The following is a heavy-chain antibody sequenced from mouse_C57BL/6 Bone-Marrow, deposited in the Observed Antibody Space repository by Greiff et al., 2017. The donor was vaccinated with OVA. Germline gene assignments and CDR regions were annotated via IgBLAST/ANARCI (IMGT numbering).Heavy chain of an antibody. J-gene: IGHJ2*01. D-gene: IGHD1-1*01. CDR1: GFSLTSYG. CDR3: ARERDIYYYFDY. CDR2: IWAGGST. Sequence: VKLVESGPGLVAPSQSLSITCTVSGFSLTSYGVHWVRQPPGTGLEWLGVIWAGGSTNYNSALMSRLSISKDNSKSQVFLKMNSLQTDDTAMYYCARERDIYYYFDYWGQGTTLTVSS. V-gene: IGHV2-9*02.